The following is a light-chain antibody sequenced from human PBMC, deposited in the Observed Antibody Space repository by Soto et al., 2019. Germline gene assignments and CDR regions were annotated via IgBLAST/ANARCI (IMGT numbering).Light chain of an antibody. J-gene: IGKJ2*01. Sequence: EIVMTQSPATLSVSPGERATLSCRASQSVSSNLAWYQQKPGQAPRLLIYGASTRATGIPARFSGSGSGTEFTLTISGLQSEDFAVYYCQQYSDWYTFGQGTKLEIK. CDR2: GAS. CDR1: QSVSSN. V-gene: IGKV3-15*01. CDR3: QQYSDWYT.